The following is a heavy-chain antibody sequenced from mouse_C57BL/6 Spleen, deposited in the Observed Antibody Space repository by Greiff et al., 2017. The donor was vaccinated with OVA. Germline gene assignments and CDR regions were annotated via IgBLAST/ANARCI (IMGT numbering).Heavy chain of an antibody. Sequence: DVKLVESGAELVRPGASVKLSCTASGFNIKDDYMHWVKQRPEQGLEWIGWIDPENGDTEYASKFQGKATITADTSSNTAYLQLSSLTSEDTAVYYCTVYYYGSIGYWGQGTTLTVSS. CDR2: IDPENGDT. CDR1: GFNIKDDY. V-gene: IGHV14-4*01. D-gene: IGHD1-1*01. CDR3: TVYYYGSIGY. J-gene: IGHJ2*01.